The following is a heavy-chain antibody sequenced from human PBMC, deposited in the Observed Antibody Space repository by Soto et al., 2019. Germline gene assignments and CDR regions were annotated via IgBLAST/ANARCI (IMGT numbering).Heavy chain of an antibody. CDR3: ARVMEMATPAFDI. J-gene: IGHJ3*02. V-gene: IGHV4-39*01. D-gene: IGHD5-12*01. CDR2: TYYSGST. CDR1: RGSISSSSYY. Sequence: SETLSLTRTVSRGSISSSSYYWGWIRQPPGKGLEWIGSTYYSGSTYYNPSLKSRVTISVDTSKNQFSLKLSSVTSADMSLYYCARVMEMATPAFDIWGQGTMVTVSS.